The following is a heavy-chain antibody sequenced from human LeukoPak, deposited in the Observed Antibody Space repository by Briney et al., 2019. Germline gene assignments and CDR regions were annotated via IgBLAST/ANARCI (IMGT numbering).Heavy chain of an antibody. Sequence: GSLRLSCAASGFTFSSYSMNWVRQAPGKGLEWVSYISSSSTIYYADSVKGRFTISRDNAKNSLYLQMNSLRAEDTAVYYCARLDYDILTGGDYWGQGTLVTVSS. CDR2: ISSSSTI. J-gene: IGHJ4*02. CDR3: ARLDYDILTGGDY. V-gene: IGHV3-48*04. CDR1: GFTFSSYS. D-gene: IGHD3-9*01.